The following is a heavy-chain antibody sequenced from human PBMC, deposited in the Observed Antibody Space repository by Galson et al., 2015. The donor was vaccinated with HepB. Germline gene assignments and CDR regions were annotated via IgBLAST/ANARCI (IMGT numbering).Heavy chain of an antibody. CDR3: ARHKPAALRLVDLSFNY. CDR1: GYSFAAFW. Sequence: SGAEVKEPGESLRISCKGSGYSFAAFWISWVRQMPGKGLEWMGGIDPGDSYTNYSPSFEGHVTISADKSIGAAYLQWNSLKASDSGVYYCARHKPAALRLVDLSFNYWGQGTLVTVSS. J-gene: IGHJ1*01. D-gene: IGHD3-16*02. V-gene: IGHV5-10-1*01. CDR2: IDPGDSYT.